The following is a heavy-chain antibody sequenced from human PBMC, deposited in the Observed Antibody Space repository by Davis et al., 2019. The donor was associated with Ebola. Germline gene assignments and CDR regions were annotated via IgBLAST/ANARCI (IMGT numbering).Heavy chain of an antibody. CDR1: GYTFTSYG. D-gene: IGHD3-3*01. CDR2: INPNSGGT. J-gene: IGHJ4*02. Sequence: ASVKVSCKASGYTFTSYGISWVRQAPGQGLEWMGWINPNSGGTNYAQKFQGWVTMTRDTSISTAYMELRSLRSDDTAVYYCARDGNGAGILEWLFFDYWGQGTLVTVSS. V-gene: IGHV1-2*04. CDR3: ARDGNGAGILEWLFFDY.